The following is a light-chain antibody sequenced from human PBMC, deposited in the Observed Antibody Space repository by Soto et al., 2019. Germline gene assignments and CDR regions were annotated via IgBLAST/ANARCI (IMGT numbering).Light chain of an antibody. CDR1: QSVNSY. V-gene: IGKV3-20*01. Sequence: EIVMTQSPVTLSSSPGESATLSCRASQSVNSYVAWYQQKPGQAPRLLIYGASKRATGIPDRFSGSGSGTDFTLTISRLEPEDFAVYYCQQYGTAPWTFGQGTKVDIK. J-gene: IGKJ1*01. CDR2: GAS. CDR3: QQYGTAPWT.